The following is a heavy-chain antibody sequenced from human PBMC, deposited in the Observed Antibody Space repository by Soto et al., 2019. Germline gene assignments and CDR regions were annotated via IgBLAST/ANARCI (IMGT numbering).Heavy chain of an antibody. CDR2: MNPNSGNT. CDR1: GYTFTSYD. J-gene: IGHJ4*02. Sequence: QVQLVQSGAEVKKPGASVKVSCKASGYTFTSYDINWVRQATGQGLEWMGWMNPNSGNTGYAQKFQGRVTMTRNTSISTAYMELSSLRSEDTAVYYCARGLMTRRYYDVWSGYHFDYWGQGTLVTVSS. D-gene: IGHD3-3*01. V-gene: IGHV1-8*01. CDR3: ARGLMTRRYYDVWSGYHFDY.